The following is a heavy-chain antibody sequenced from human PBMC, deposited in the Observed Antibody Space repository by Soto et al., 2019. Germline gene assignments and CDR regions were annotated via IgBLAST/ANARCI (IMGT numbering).Heavy chain of an antibody. V-gene: IGHV1-3*01. CDR1: GYTFTSSS. CDR3: ARTLYGDNVDS. CDR2: INAGNGNT. J-gene: IGHJ4*02. Sequence: GASLKVSCKASGYTFTSSSMYWVRQAPGQRLECVGWINAGNGNTKYSQKFQDRVTITRDTSASTAYMELSSLRSEDTAVYYCARTLYGDNVDSWGQGTLVTVSS. D-gene: IGHD4-17*01.